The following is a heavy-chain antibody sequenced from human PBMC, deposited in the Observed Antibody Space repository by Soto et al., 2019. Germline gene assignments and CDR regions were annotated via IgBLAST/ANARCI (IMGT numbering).Heavy chain of an antibody. V-gene: IGHV5-51*01. J-gene: IGHJ3*01. CDR1: GYTFTNYW. CDR3: ARFAATSGINAFDV. Sequence: GESLKISCQGSGYTFTNYWIVWVRQLPGKGLEWMGIIYPRDSHTTYSPSFQGQVTISDDKSLNSAFLQWSNLKASDTATYYCARFAATSGINAFDVWGPGTMVTVSS. D-gene: IGHD1-1*01. CDR2: IYPRDSHT.